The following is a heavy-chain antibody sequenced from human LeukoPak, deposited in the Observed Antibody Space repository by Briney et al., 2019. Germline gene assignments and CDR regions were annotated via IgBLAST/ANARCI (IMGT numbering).Heavy chain of an antibody. J-gene: IGHJ4*02. D-gene: IGHD6-13*01. V-gene: IGHV4-4*07. CDR2: IYTTGST. Sequence: SETLSLTCTVSGGSISNYYWSWIRQPAGKGLEWIGHIYTTGSTNYNPSLKSRVTISVDTSKNQFSLKLSSVTAADTAVYYCARDPGSSWEDYFDYWGQGTLVTVSS. CDR3: ARDPGSSWEDYFDY. CDR1: GGSISNYY.